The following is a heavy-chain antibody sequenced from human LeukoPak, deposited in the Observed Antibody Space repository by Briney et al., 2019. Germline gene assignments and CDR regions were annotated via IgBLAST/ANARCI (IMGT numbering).Heavy chain of an antibody. D-gene: IGHD3-22*01. CDR1: GFTFASYG. CDR2: ITTNGGRT. Sequence: GGSLRLSCAASGFTFASYGMSWVRQAPGKGLEWVSFITTNGGRTSYADSVEGRFTISRDNPRNTLYMQMNSLRDEDAAVYYCAIMHGYYDGTGYWVQWGQGTLVTVSS. CDR3: AIMHGYYDGTGYWVQ. V-gene: IGHV3-23*01. J-gene: IGHJ1*01.